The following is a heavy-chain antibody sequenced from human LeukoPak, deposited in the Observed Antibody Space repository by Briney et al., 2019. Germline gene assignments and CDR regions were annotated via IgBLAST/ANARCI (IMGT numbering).Heavy chain of an antibody. CDR1: GGSISSYY. J-gene: IGHJ5*02. D-gene: IGHD7-27*01. Sequence: SETLSLTCTVSGGSISSYYWSWIRQPPGKGLEWIGYIYYSGSTNYNPSPKSRVTISVDTSKNQFSLKLSSVTAADTAVYYCARGWGFFDPWGQGTLVAVSS. CDR3: ARGWGFFDP. V-gene: IGHV4-59*01. CDR2: IYYSGST.